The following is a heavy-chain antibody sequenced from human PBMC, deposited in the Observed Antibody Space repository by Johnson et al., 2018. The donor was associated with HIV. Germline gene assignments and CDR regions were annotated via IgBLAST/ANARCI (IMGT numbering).Heavy chain of an antibody. CDR1: GFTFDDYA. Sequence: VQLVESGGGLVQPGRSLRLSCAASGFTFDDYAMHWVRQAPGKGLEWVSVIYSGGSTYYADSVKGRFTIYRENAKNSLYLQMKSLRAGDTAVYYRARGRIGAAGWDAFDIWGQGTMVTVSS. J-gene: IGHJ3*02. CDR3: ARGRIGAAGWDAFDI. D-gene: IGHD6-13*01. CDR2: IYSGGST. V-gene: IGHV3-66*01.